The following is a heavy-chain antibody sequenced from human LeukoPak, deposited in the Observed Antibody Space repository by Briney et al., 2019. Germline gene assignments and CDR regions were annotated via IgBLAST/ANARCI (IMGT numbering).Heavy chain of an antibody. CDR2: IYYSGST. J-gene: IGHJ4*02. CDR3: ARGMYSSGWYEGTFGY. D-gene: IGHD6-19*01. Sequence: SQTLSLTCTVSGGSISSGGYYWSWIRQHPGKGLEWIGYIYYSGSTYYNPSLKSRVTISVDTSKNQFSLKLSSVTAADTAVYYCARGMYSSGWYEGTFGYWGQGTLVTVSS. CDR1: GGSISSGGYY. V-gene: IGHV4-31*03.